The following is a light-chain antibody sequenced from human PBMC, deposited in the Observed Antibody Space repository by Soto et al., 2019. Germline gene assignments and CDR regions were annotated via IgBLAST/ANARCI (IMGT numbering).Light chain of an antibody. CDR3: QQYGSSPPYT. CDR2: GSS. Sequence: EVVLTQSPGTLSLSPGERATISCRASQSVSNKYLAWYQQKPGQAPRLLIFGSSDRATGIPDRFSGSGSGTDFTLTISRLEPEDFAVYYCQQYGSSPPYTFGQGTKLEIK. V-gene: IGKV3-20*01. J-gene: IGKJ2*01. CDR1: QSVSNKY.